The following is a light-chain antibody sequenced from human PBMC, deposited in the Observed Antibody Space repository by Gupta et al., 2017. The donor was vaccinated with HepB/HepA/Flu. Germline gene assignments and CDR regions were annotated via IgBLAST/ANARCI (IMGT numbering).Light chain of an antibody. J-gene: IGLJ1*01. Sequence: QSVLTQPPSVSGAPGQRVTSSCTGSSSNIGAGYDVHGYQQLPVTAPKLLIYDNNNRPSGVPDRFSASKSGTSASLAITGLQAEDEADYYCQSYDSSLSGSYVFGTGTKVTVL. CDR1: SSNIGAGYD. CDR2: DNN. CDR3: QSYDSSLSGSYV. V-gene: IGLV1-40*01.